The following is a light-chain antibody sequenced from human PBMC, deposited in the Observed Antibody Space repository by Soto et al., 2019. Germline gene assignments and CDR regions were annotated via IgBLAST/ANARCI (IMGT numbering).Light chain of an antibody. Sequence: QSVLTQPPSVSAAPGQSVSIFFYGSRSNIGNNYVSWYQQLPGTAPKLLIYDNNKRPSGIPDRFSGSKSGTSATLGITGLQTGDEADYYCGTWDSSLSAGVFGGGTKLTVL. J-gene: IGLJ2*01. CDR1: RSNIGNNY. V-gene: IGLV1-51*01. CDR2: DNN. CDR3: GTWDSSLSAGV.